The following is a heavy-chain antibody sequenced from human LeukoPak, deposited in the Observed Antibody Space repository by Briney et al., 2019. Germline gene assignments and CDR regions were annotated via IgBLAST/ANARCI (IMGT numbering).Heavy chain of an antibody. D-gene: IGHD3-16*01. V-gene: IGHV1-2*02. CDR1: GYTFGAYF. CDR2: INPDNGGT. J-gene: IGHJ6*03. CDR3: ARAGAMIASDYYYYMDV. Sequence: GASVKVSCKAFGYTFGAYFMHWVRQVPGQGLEWMGWINPDNGGTRYAQRFQDRVTMTRDTSITTAYMELSSLKSDDTAVYYCARAGAMIASDYYYYMDVWGNGTTVTVSS.